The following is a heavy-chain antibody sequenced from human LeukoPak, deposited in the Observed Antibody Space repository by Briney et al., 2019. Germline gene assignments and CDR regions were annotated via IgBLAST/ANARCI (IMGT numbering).Heavy chain of an antibody. V-gene: IGHV4-59*11. CDR3: ARERGDGYNYFDY. Sequence: SETLSLTCTVSGGSISSHYWSWIRQPPGKGLEWIGYIYYSGSTNYNPPLKSRVTISVDTSKNQFSLKLSSVTAADTAVYYCARERGDGYNYFDYWGQGTLVTVSS. D-gene: IGHD5-24*01. J-gene: IGHJ4*02. CDR2: IYYSGST. CDR1: GGSISSHY.